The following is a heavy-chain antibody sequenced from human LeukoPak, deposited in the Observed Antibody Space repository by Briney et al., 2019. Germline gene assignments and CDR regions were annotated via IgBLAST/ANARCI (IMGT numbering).Heavy chain of an antibody. CDR2: LSWNSGSI. V-gene: IGHV3-9*01. CDR3: AKDRQMSINGSFDP. D-gene: IGHD1-20*01. Sequence: GGSLRLSCAASGFTFDDYPMHWVRQAPGKGLKWVSGLSWNSGSIGYADSVKGRFAISRDNAKNSLYLQMNSLRAEDTALYYCAKDRQMSINGSFDPWGQGTLVTASS. CDR1: GFTFDDYP. J-gene: IGHJ5*02.